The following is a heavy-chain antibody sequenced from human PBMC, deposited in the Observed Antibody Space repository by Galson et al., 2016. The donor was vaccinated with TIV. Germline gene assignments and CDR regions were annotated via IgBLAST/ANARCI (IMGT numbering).Heavy chain of an antibody. CDR3: ARDKDHAMDV. Sequence: SLRLSCAASGFSLRTYWMNWVRQAPGKGLESVAIRKLSREGADYVDSVRGRFTISRDDSRNTLYLQMNSLRDEDTAVYYCARDKDHAMDVWGQGTTVIVSS. J-gene: IGHJ6*02. CDR1: GFSLRTYW. CDR2: RKLSREGA. V-gene: IGHV3-7*01.